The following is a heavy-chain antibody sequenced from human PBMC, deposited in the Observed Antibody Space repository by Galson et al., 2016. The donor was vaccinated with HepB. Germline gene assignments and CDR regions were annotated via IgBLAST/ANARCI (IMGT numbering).Heavy chain of an antibody. Sequence: SVKVSCKASGGTFSNYGITWVRQAPGQGLEWMGGTIPIFHTAKYAQNFQGRVSFTADESKTTAYMELSSLRSEDTAVYYCARDKTAAATRDAFDIWGQGTMVTVSS. CDR1: GGTFSNYG. CDR3: ARDKTAAATRDAFDI. D-gene: IGHD6-13*01. V-gene: IGHV1-69*13. J-gene: IGHJ3*02. CDR2: TIPIFHTA.